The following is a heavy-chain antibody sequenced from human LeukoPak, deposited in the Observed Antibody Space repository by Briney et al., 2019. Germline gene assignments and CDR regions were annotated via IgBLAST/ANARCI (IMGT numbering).Heavy chain of an antibody. CDR1: GFTFSTYG. J-gene: IGHJ4*02. CDR2: ISSDNSII. CDR3: TSLGFDPDY. D-gene: IGHD3-9*01. V-gene: IGHV3-48*04. Sequence: GGSLRLSCAASGFTFSTYGMNWVRQAPGKGLEWISYISSDNSIIYYADSVKGRFTISRDNAKNSLHLQMNSLRAEDTAVYYCTSLGFDPDYWGQGTLVTVSS.